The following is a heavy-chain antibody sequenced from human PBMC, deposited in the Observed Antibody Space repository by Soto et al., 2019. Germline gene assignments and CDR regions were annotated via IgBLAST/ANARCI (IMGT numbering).Heavy chain of an antibody. CDR3: ARDSDRYCTNGVCYGFDY. J-gene: IGHJ4*02. V-gene: IGHV3-30-3*01. Sequence: GGSLRLSCAASGFTFSSYAMHWVRQAPGKGLEWVAVISYDGSNKYYADSVKGRFTISRDNSKNTLYLQMNSLRAEDTAVYYCARDSDRYCTNGVCYGFDYWGQGTLVTVSS. CDR1: GFTFSSYA. CDR2: ISYDGSNK. D-gene: IGHD2-8*01.